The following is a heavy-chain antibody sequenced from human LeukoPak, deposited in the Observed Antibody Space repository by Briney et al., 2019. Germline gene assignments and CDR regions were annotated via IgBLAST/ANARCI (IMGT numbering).Heavy chain of an antibody. Sequence: GGSLRLSCAASGFTFSSYAMNWVRQAPGKGLEWVSAISASGGSTYYADSVKGRFTISRDTSKNTPYLQMSSLRGEDTAVYYCAKAMAGSTYYLDSWGQGTLVTVSS. V-gene: IGHV3-23*01. CDR1: GFTFSSYA. CDR3: AKAMAGSTYYLDS. CDR2: ISASGGST. J-gene: IGHJ4*02. D-gene: IGHD6-19*01.